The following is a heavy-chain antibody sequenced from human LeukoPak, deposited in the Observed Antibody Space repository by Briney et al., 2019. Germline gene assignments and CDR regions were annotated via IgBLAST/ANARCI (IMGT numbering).Heavy chain of an antibody. D-gene: IGHD3-22*01. Sequence: PGGSLRLSCAASGFTFSSYEMNWVRQAPGKGLEWVSYISSSGSRIYYADSVKGRFTISRDNAKKSLYLQMNSLRAEDTAVYYCARDNYDSSGYYFDWGQGTLVTVSS. CDR1: GFTFSSYE. CDR3: ARDNYDSSGYYFD. CDR2: ISSSGSRI. V-gene: IGHV3-48*03. J-gene: IGHJ4*02.